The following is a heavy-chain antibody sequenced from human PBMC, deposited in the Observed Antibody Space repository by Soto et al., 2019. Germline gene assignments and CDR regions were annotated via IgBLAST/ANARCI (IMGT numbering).Heavy chain of an antibody. CDR1: GYTFTGYY. CDR3: ARDYYDILTREMALAF. V-gene: IGHV1-2*04. J-gene: IGHJ3*01. D-gene: IGHD3-9*01. CDR2: INPNSGGT. Sequence: ASVKVSCKASGYTFTGYYMHWVRQAPGQGLEWMGWINPNSGGTNYAQKFQGWVTMTRDTSNSTAYMELSRLRSDDTAVYYCARDYYDILTREMALAFWCQGT.